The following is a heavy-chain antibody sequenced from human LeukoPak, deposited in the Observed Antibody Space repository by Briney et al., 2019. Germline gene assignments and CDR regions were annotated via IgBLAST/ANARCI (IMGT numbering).Heavy chain of an antibody. D-gene: IGHD4-17*01. CDR3: VSATTVSQIDY. J-gene: IGHJ4*02. Sequence: GGSLRPSCAASGFTFSSYGMHWVRQAPGKGLEWVAFIRYDATNKYYGDFVKGRFTISRDNSKNTLYLQINSLRAEDTAVYYCVSATTVSQIDYWGQGTLVTVSS. CDR1: GFTFSSYG. V-gene: IGHV3-30*02. CDR2: IRYDATNK.